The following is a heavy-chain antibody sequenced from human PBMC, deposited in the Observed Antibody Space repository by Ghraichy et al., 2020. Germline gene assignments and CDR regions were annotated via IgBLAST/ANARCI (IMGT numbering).Heavy chain of an antibody. CDR3: VRGMATADY. D-gene: IGHD1-1*01. CDR1: GGSISSYY. V-gene: IGHV4-59*08. Sequence: SETLSLTCTVSGGSISSYYWSWIRQPPGKGLEWIGFFHYSGSTNYNPSLKNRVTISVDTSKNQFSLKLTSVTAADTAVYYCVRGMATADYWGQGTLVTVSS. CDR2: FHYSGST. J-gene: IGHJ4*02.